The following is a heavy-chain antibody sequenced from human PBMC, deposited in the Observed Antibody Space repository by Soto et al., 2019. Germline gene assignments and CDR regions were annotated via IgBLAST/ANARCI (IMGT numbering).Heavy chain of an antibody. V-gene: IGHV3-33*01. CDR1: GFTFSSYG. CDR2: VWYDGNKK. D-gene: IGHD2-21*01. Sequence: GGSLRLSCAASGFTFSSYGMHWVRQAPGRGLEWVAVVWYDGNKKYYADSVKGRFTVSRDNSKNTLYVQMTSLRAEDTAVYYWGRGVHSLFDYWGQGTLVTVSS. CDR3: GRGVHSLFDY. J-gene: IGHJ4*02.